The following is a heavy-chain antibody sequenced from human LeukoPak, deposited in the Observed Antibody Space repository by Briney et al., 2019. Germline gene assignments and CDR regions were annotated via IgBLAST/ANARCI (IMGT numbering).Heavy chain of an antibody. CDR3: ASIAAAGTIRFDP. V-gene: IGHV1-18*01. D-gene: IGHD6-13*01. CDR1: GYTFTSYG. CDR2: ISAYNGNT. Sequence: ASVKVSCKASGYTFTSYGISWVRQAPGQGLEWMGWISAYNGNTNYAQKLQGRVTMTRDTSISTAYMELSRLRSDDTAVYYCASIAAAGTIRFDPWGQGTLVTVSS. J-gene: IGHJ5*02.